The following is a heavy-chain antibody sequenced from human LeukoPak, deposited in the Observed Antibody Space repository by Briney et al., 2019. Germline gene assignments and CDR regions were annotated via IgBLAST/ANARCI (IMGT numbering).Heavy chain of an antibody. CDR2: ISWDGGST. Sequence: GAYLRLSSAASGFTFDDYTMHWVRQAPGEGLEWVSLISWDGGSTYYADSVKGRITITRDNSKNSLYLQMNSLRTEDTALYYCAKDQTGYSSSWFFDYWGQGTLVTVSS. V-gene: IGHV3-43*01. CDR3: AKDQTGYSSSWFFDY. J-gene: IGHJ4*02. D-gene: IGHD6-13*01. CDR1: GFTFDDYT.